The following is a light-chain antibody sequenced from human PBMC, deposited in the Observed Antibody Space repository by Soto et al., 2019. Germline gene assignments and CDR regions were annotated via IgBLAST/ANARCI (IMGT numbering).Light chain of an antibody. V-gene: IGLV2-14*01. CDR2: DVN. J-gene: IGLJ2*01. CDR1: SSDIGGYDY. Sequence: QSALTQPASVSGSPGRSITLSCTGTSSDIGGYDYVSWYQRHPGKAPKLIIYDVNNRPSGVSNRFSGSKSANTASLTTSGLQAEYVAHYYCTSYASGSSHVVFGGGTKLTVL. CDR3: TSYASGSSHVV.